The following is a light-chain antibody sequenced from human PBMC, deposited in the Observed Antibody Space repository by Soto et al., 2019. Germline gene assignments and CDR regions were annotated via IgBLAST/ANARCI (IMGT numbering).Light chain of an antibody. J-gene: IGKJ1*01. Sequence: DIQMTQSPSTLSASVGDRVTITCRASQSISSYLNWYQQKPGKAPKLLIYDASNLEAGVPSRFSGSGSGTEFTLTISSLQPDDFATYYCQQYNSYSWTFGQGTKVDIK. V-gene: IGKV1-5*01. CDR2: DAS. CDR1: QSISSY. CDR3: QQYNSYSWT.